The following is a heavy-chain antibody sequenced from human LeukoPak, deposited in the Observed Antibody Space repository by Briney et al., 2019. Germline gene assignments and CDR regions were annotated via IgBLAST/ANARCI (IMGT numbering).Heavy chain of an antibody. J-gene: IGHJ4*02. CDR1: GGSISSSSYY. CDR3: ARSGSGYLRYYFDY. D-gene: IGHD5-12*01. Sequence: SGTLSLTCTVSGGSISSSSYYWGWIRQPPGKGLEWIGSIYYSGSTYYNPSLKSRVTISVDTSKNQFSLKLSSVTAADTAVYYCARSGSGYLRYYFDYWGQGTLVTVSP. CDR2: IYYSGST. V-gene: IGHV4-39*07.